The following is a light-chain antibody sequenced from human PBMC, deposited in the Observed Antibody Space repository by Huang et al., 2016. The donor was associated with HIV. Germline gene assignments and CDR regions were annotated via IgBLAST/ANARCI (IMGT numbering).Light chain of an antibody. V-gene: IGKV2-28*01. CDR3: MQALQTPLT. CDR2: VAS. Sequence: DIVMTQSPLSLSVTPGEPTSISCRSSQSLLHRNGNNYLDWYLQKPGESPQLLIYVASSRASGIPDRFNGSGSGTDFTLKISRVEAEDVGVYYYMQALQTPLTVGGGTKVEVK. J-gene: IGKJ4*01. CDR1: QSLLHRNGNNY.